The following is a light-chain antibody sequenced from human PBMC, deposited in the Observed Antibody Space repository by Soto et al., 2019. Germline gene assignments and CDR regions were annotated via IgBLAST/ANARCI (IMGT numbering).Light chain of an antibody. CDR3: QQYYRYPWT. J-gene: IGKJ1*01. Sequence: DIQMTQSPSTLSASVGDRVTITCRASQRISSWLAWYQQKPGKAPKLLIYKASSLEGGVPSRFSGSGSGTEFTLTINSLQHDDCAAYYCQQYYRYPWTFGQGTKVEIK. CDR1: QRISSW. CDR2: KAS. V-gene: IGKV1-5*03.